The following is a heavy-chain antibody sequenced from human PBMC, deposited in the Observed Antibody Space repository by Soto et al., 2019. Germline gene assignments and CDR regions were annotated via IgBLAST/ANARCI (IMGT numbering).Heavy chain of an antibody. Sequence: GASVKVSCKASGFTFTSSAVQWVRQARGQRLEWIGWIVVGSGNTNYAQKFQERVTITRDMSTSTAYMELSSLRSEDTAVYYCAADWSLPATGGDYYYYGMDVWGQGTTVTVSS. V-gene: IGHV1-58*01. CDR1: GFTFTSSA. J-gene: IGHJ6*02. CDR3: AADWSLPATGGDYYYYGMDV. CDR2: IVVGSGNT. D-gene: IGHD3-16*01.